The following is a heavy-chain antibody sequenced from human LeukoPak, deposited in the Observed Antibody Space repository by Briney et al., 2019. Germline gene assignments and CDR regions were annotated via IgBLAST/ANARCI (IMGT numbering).Heavy chain of an antibody. J-gene: IGHJ2*01. Sequence: SETLSLTCTVSGASITSYYWWCIRQPAAGGREWIGWMYTSGSTNYNPSLQTRATISLEKSANQLSLKLTSATSAATPFYYCARERREDWYFDLWGRSTLVTVS. CDR3: ARERREDWYFDL. CDR1: GASITSYY. CDR2: MYTSGST. V-gene: IGHV4-4*07.